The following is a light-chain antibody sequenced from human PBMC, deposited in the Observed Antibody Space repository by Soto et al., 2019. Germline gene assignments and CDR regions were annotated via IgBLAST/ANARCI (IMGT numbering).Light chain of an antibody. CDR1: SSNIGAGYD. V-gene: IGLV1-40*01. CDR3: QSYDTSLSVV. CDR2: ANS. J-gene: IGLJ2*01. Sequence: QSVLTQPPSVSGAPGQRVTISCTGSSSNIGAGYDVHWYQQLPGTAPKLLMYANSNRPSGVPDRFSGSKSGTSAPLAITGLQAEDEADYYCQSYDTSLSVVFGGGTKLTV.